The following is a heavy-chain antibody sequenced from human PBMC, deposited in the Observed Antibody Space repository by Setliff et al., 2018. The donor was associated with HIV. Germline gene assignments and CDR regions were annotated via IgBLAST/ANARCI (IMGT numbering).Heavy chain of an antibody. Sequence: SETLSLTCTVSGDSITSRPYWTWVRQPAGKGLEWIGRIYTSGSTNYNPSLKSRVSMSIDTSDNQFSLNLNSVTAADTAVYFCARDEGRATGSWWDQSASWYLDYWGHGILVTVSS. V-gene: IGHV4-4*07. CDR2: IYTSGST. CDR1: GDSITSRPY. D-gene: IGHD6-13*01. J-gene: IGHJ4*01. CDR3: ARDEGRATGSWWDQSASWYLDY.